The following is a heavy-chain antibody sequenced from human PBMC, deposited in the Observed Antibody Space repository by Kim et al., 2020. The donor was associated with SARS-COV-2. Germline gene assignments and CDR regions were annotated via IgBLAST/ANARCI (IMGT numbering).Heavy chain of an antibody. V-gene: IGHV3-9*01. CDR2: ISWISGGI. Sequence: GGSLRLSCAASGFTFGDYAMHWVRQAPGKGLEWVSGISWISGGIGYADSVKGRFTISRDNAKNSLYLQMNSLRAEDTALYYCAKDGGEMAAAGTFAFWGQGTLVTVSS. D-gene: IGHD6-13*01. CDR3: AKDGGEMAAAGTFAF. J-gene: IGHJ4*02. CDR1: GFTFGDYA.